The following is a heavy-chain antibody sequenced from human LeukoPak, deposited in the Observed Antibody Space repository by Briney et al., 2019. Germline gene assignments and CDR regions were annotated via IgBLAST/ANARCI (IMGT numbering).Heavy chain of an antibody. CDR2: ISTDGYTT. D-gene: IGHD3-9*01. V-gene: IGHV3-74*01. CDR3: AKDRYFDWSRTPNWFDP. CDR1: GLAFSAYK. J-gene: IGHJ5*02. Sequence: PTGGSLRLSCAASGLAFSAYKMHWVRQAPRKGLVWVSRISTDGYTTDYADFVQGRFTASRDNTKNTWSLEMNSLRAEDTAVYYCAKDRYFDWSRTPNWFDPWGQGTLVTVSS.